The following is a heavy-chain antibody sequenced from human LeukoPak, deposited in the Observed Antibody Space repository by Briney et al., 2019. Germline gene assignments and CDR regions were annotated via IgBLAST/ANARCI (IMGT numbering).Heavy chain of an antibody. Sequence: PSETLSLTCTVSGGSVTMYDWSWLRQPPGKGLEWIGYIDSSRITNYNPSPKSRVTISVDMSKSQISLILTSVTAADTAVYYCARHRFHSGGPLFDPWGQGTLVTVSS. D-gene: IGHD3-16*02. V-gene: IGHV4-4*09. CDR3: ARHRFHSGGPLFDP. J-gene: IGHJ5*02. CDR1: GGSVTMYD. CDR2: IDSSRIT.